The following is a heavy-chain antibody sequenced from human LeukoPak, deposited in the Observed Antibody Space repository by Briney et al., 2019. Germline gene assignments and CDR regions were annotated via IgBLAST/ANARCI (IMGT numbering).Heavy chain of an antibody. J-gene: IGHJ4*02. CDR1: GYTFTTYH. CDR2: INAYNGNT. V-gene: IGHV1-18*01. CDR3: ARGGRGNFDY. Sequence: ASVKVSCKASGYTFTTYHINWARQAPGQGLEWMGRINAYNGNTNYEQKLQGRVIMTTDTSTSTVYMELRSLRSDDTAVYYCARGGRGNFDYWGQGTLVTVSS. D-gene: IGHD3-10*01.